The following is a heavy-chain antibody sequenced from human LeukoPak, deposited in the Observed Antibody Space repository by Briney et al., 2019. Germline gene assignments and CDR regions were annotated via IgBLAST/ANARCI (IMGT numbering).Heavy chain of an antibody. CDR1: GYTFTDYY. V-gene: IGHV1-2*02. D-gene: IGHD3-9*01. CDR3: ATDHYAMLDY. Sequence: GGSVKVSCRASGYTFTDYYIHWVRRAPGQGLEWMGWVDPRTGVTRCTQKFQGRVTMTRDTSISTVYLDLNGLTFDDTAVYYCATDHYAMLDYWGQGTLVTVSS. CDR2: VDPRTGVT. J-gene: IGHJ4*02.